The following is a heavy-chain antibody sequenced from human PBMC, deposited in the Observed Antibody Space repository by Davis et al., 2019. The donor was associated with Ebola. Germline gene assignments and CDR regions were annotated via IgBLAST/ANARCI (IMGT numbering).Heavy chain of an antibody. Sequence: AASVKVSCKASGYTFTSYGISWVRQAPGQGLEWMGWISAYNGNTNYAQKLQGRVTMTTDTSTSTAYMELRSLRSDDTAVYYCARSITMILVAYFDYWGQGTLVTVSS. CDR2: ISAYNGNT. J-gene: IGHJ4*02. CDR3: ARSITMILVAYFDY. D-gene: IGHD3-22*01. V-gene: IGHV1-18*04. CDR1: GYTFTSYG.